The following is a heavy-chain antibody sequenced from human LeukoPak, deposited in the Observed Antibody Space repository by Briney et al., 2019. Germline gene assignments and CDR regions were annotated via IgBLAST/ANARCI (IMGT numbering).Heavy chain of an antibody. V-gene: IGHV3-53*01. D-gene: IGHD2-2*03. Sequence: HPGGSLRLSCAASGFTVGSNYMSWVRQAPGKGLEWVSVIYSGGSSYYADSVKGRFTISRDNSKNTLYLQMNSLRAEDTAVYYCARARGYCSTASCAYYFDYWGQGTLVTVSS. CDR1: GFTVGSNY. CDR3: ARARGYCSTASCAYYFDY. CDR2: IYSGGSS. J-gene: IGHJ4*02.